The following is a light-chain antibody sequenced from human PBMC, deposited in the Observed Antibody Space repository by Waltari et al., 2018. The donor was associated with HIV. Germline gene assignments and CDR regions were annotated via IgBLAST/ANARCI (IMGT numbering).Light chain of an antibody. CDR1: RSVLYSSDNKNY. CDR3: QQYFKTPYT. Sequence: DIVMTQSPDSLTVSLGERATINCKSSRSVLYSSDNKNYLVWYQQKSGQSPKVVISWASTRESGVSDRFSGSGSGTDFTLTISSLQAEDVALYYCQQYFKTPYTFGQGTKVEI. CDR2: WAS. V-gene: IGKV4-1*01. J-gene: IGKJ2*01.